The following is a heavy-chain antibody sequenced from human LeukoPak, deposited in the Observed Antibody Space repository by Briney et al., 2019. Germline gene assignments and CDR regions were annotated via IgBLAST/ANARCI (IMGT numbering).Heavy chain of an antibody. D-gene: IGHD5-18*01. V-gene: IGHV4-4*02. Sequence: PSETLSLTCTVSGGSISSSNWWGWVRQPPGKGLECIGEIHHSGTTNYNPSLKSRVTISVDKSKNEFSLKLNSVTAADTAMYYCARPSADGYSYAGYWGQGTLVTVSS. CDR1: GGSISSSNW. CDR2: IHHSGTT. J-gene: IGHJ4*02. CDR3: ARPSADGYSYAGY.